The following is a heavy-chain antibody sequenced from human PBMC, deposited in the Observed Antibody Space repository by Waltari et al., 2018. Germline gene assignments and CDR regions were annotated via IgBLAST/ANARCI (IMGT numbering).Heavy chain of an antibody. J-gene: IGHJ4*02. CDR2: ISGSGGST. CDR3: AKDPYYDFWSGCDY. CDR1: GFPFSSHA. V-gene: IGHV3-23*01. D-gene: IGHD3-3*01. Sequence: EVQLLESGGGLVQPGGSLRLSCAASGFPFSSHAMSWVRQAPGKGLEWVSAISGSGGSTYYADSVKGRFTISRDNSKNTLYLQMNSLRAEDTAVYYCAKDPYYDFWSGCDYWGQGTLVTVSS.